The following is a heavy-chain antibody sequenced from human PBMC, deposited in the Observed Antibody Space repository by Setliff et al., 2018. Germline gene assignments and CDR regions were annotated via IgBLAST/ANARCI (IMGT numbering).Heavy chain of an antibody. CDR1: GYTLSKYY. Sequence: ASVKVSCKASGYTLSKYYIHWLRQAPGQGLEWMGCINPNSGDTTFAQKFQGRVTITRDTSNSTDYMDLSRLTSDDTAVYYCAREVLSTVVAWDYWGQGTLGTVSS. D-gene: IGHD4-17*01. V-gene: IGHV1-2*02. J-gene: IGHJ4*02. CDR3: AREVLSTVVAWDY. CDR2: INPNSGDT.